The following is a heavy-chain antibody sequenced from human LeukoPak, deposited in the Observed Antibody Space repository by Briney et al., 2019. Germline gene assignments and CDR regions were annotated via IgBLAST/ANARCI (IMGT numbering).Heavy chain of an antibody. CDR1: GFTFSSYS. CDR2: ISSSSSYI. Sequence: PGGSLRLSCAASGFTFSSYSMNWVRQAPGKGLEWVSSISSSSSYIYYADSVKGRFTISRDNAKNSLYLQMNSLRAEDTAVYYCARDPDFWSGYYYFDYWGQGTLVTVSS. J-gene: IGHJ4*02. D-gene: IGHD3-3*01. CDR3: ARDPDFWSGYYYFDY. V-gene: IGHV3-21*01.